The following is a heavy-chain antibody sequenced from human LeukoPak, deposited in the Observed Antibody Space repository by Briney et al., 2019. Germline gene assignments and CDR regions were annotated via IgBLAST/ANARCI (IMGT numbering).Heavy chain of an antibody. CDR2: IYSNGIT. J-gene: IGHJ6*03. V-gene: IGHV4-4*07. Sequence: PSESLSLTRTVSGGSISSYHWSWIRQAAGKGLEWIGRIYSNGITNYNPSLKSRLTMSIDTSKKEFSLKLTSATAADTGVYYCASSPDFYYYYMDVWGNGTTVTVSS. CDR1: GGSISSYH. CDR3: ASSPDFYYYYMDV.